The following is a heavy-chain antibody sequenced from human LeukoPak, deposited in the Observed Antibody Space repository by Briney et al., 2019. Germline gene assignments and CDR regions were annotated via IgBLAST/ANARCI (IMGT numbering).Heavy chain of an antibody. Sequence: GGSLRLSCAASGFTVSSNYMSWVRQAPGKGLEWVSVIYSGVSTYYADSVKGRFTISRDNSKTTLYIQMNSLRAEDTAVYYCAKDLFAAAGTLDYWGQGTLVTVSS. D-gene: IGHD6-13*01. CDR1: GFTVSSNY. J-gene: IGHJ4*02. CDR3: AKDLFAAAGTLDY. CDR2: IYSGVST. V-gene: IGHV3-53*01.